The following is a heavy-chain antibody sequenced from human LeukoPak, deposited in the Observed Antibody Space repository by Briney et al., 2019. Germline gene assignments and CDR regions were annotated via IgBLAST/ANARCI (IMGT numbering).Heavy chain of an antibody. D-gene: IGHD2-15*01. CDR2: IYHSGCT. CDR1: GGSIYSRSYY. CDR3: ARRSEFDNTHYHYFDY. V-gene: IGHV4-39*01. Sequence: SETLSLTCTVSGGSIYSRSYYWDWIRQAPGKGLEWIGTIYHSGCTEYNPSLKSRVAIFVDTSKNQFSLILHSVAAADTAVYYCARRSEFDNTHYHYFDYGGQGALVTVS. J-gene: IGHJ4*02.